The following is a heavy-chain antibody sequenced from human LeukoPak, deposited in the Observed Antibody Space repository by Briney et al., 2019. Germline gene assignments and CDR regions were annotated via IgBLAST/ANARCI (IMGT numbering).Heavy chain of an antibody. CDR3: ARLGGLRRYGSGSYEYYFDY. D-gene: IGHD3-10*01. Sequence: SETLSLTCAVYGGSFSGYYWSWIRQPPGKGLEWIGEINHSGSTNYNPSLKSRVTISVDTSKNQFSLKLSSVTAADTAVYYCARLGGLRRYGSGSYEYYFDYWGQGTLVTVSS. J-gene: IGHJ4*02. CDR1: GGSFSGYY. CDR2: INHSGST. V-gene: IGHV4-34*01.